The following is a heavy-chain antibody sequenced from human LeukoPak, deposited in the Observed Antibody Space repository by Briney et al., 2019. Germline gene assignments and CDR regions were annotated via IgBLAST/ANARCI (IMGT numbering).Heavy chain of an antibody. V-gene: IGHV5-51*01. CDR2: IYPGDSDT. Sequence: GGALKISFKGSGYSFTSYWIGWVRPLPGKGVEWMGIIYPGDSDTRYSPSFQGQVTISADKSISTAYLQWSSLKASDTAMYSSARLAAAGSGDAFDIWGQGTMVTVSS. J-gene: IGHJ3*02. CDR3: ARLAAAGSGDAFDI. CDR1: GYSFTSYW. D-gene: IGHD6-13*01.